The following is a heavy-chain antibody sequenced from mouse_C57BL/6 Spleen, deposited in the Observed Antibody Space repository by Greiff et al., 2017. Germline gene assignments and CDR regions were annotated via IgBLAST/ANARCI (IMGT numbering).Heavy chain of an antibody. CDR2: IDPSDSYT. CDR1: GYTFTSYW. CDR3: ARRGYGNSYFDY. J-gene: IGHJ2*01. D-gene: IGHD2-1*01. Sequence: QVQLQQPGAELVLPGASVTLSCKASGYTFTSYWMPWVQQRPGQGLEWIGAIDPSDSYTNYNQKFKGKSTLTVDQASSTAYMQLSSLTSEDPAVYYCARRGYGNSYFDYWGQGTTLTVPS. V-gene: IGHV1-69*01.